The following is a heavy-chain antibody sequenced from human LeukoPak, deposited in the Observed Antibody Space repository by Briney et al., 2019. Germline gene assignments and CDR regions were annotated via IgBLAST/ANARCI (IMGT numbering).Heavy chain of an antibody. CDR1: GVSFTGFY. J-gene: IGHJ4*02. V-gene: IGHV4-34*01. Sequence: PSETLTLTCAVYGVSFTGFYLTWIRQPPGKGLEWIGEVNHSGSTNYNPSLKSRVTISVDTSKNQFSLKLTSVTAADAPVYYCARWDGSTYLWGQGSLVT. CDR3: ARWDGSTYL. CDR2: VNHSGST. D-gene: IGHD1-7*01.